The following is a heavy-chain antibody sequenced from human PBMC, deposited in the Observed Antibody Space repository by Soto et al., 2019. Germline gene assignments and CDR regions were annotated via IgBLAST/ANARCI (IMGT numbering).Heavy chain of an antibody. J-gene: IGHJ5*02. D-gene: IGHD3-22*01. CDR3: AIGRTDSGYYRNWRDP. V-gene: IGHV1-69*05. CDR2: IIPIFGTT. Sequence: GASVKVSCKASGGTFGSDAITWLRQSPGQGLEWVGRIIPIFGTTNYAQNLQGRVTISTDKSTLTSYMELHSLTSDDTALSYCAIGRTDSGYYRNWRDPWGQGTQVTVAS. CDR1: GGTFGSDA.